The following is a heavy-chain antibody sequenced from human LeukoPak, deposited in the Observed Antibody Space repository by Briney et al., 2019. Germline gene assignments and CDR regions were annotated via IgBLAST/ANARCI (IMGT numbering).Heavy chain of an antibody. CDR3: ARDRGGWSKLSGLFDP. Sequence: NPSETLSLTCTVSGGSIRSSDHYWAWIRQPPGKRLEWIASVYYSGSTNYNPSLKSRVTISVDTSKNQFSLKLSSVTAADTAVYYCARDRGGWSKLSGLFDPWGQGTLVTVSS. CDR1: GGSIRSSDHY. V-gene: IGHV4-39*07. CDR2: VYYSGST. D-gene: IGHD6-19*01. J-gene: IGHJ5*02.